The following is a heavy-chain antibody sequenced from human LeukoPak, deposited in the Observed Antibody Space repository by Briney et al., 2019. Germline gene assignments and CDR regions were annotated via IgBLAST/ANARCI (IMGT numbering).Heavy chain of an antibody. D-gene: IGHD3-10*01. Sequence: GGSLRLSCAASGFTFSSYAMSWVRQAPGKGLEWVSAISGSGGSAYYADSMKGRFTISRDNSKNTLYLQMNSLRAEDTAVYYCAKGPVLLWFGELYFDYWGQGTLVTVSS. CDR1: GFTFSSYA. CDR3: AKGPVLLWFGELYFDY. J-gene: IGHJ4*02. CDR2: ISGSGGSA. V-gene: IGHV3-23*01.